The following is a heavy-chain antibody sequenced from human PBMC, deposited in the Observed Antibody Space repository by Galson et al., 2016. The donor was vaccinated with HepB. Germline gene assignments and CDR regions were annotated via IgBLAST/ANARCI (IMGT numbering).Heavy chain of an antibody. CDR1: GFTFSSYG. V-gene: IGHV3-30*18. CDR2: ISYDGSLK. D-gene: IGHD5-18*01. J-gene: IGHJ4*02. Sequence: SLRLSCAASGFTFSSYGMHWVRQAPGKGLEWVAAISYDGSLKYYADSVEGRFTISRDNSKNTLYLQMNSLRAEDTAVYYCAKSNTAGPSSYFDCWGQGTLVTVSS. CDR3: AKSNTAGPSSYFDC.